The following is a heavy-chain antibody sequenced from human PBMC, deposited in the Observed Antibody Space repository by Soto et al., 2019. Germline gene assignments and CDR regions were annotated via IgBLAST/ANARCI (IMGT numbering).Heavy chain of an antibody. V-gene: IGHV4-39*01. CDR3: ARRDYGTKHFDC. Sequence: QLQLQESGPGLGNPSETLSLNCTVSGGSISGGSYYWGWSRQTPGKGVEWIGSIYYSGSTYYDPSLERRVTISVDTSKNQFSLKLSSVTAADTAVYYCARRDYGTKHFDCCGQETLVTVSS. D-gene: IGHD4-17*01. CDR1: GGSISGGSYY. CDR2: IYYSGST. J-gene: IGHJ4*02.